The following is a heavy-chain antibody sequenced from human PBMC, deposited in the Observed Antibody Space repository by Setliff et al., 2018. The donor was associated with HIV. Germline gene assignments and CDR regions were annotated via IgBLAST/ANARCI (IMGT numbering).Heavy chain of an antibody. V-gene: IGHV4-59*08. CDR3: ARSSRGSLRDLDY. CDR1: GGSISRYY. Sequence: PSETLSLTCSVSGGSISRYYWGWIRQPPGKGLEWIGSVYYSGITHYDPSLKSRVSKSVDASKNQFSLRLNSVTVADTAVYFCARSSRGSLRDLDYWGPGTLVTVSS. D-gene: IGHD6-6*01. J-gene: IGHJ4*02. CDR2: VYYSGIT.